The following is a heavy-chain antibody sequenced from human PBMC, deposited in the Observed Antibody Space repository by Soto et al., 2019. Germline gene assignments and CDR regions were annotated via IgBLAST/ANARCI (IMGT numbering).Heavy chain of an antibody. D-gene: IGHD6-19*01. Sequence: QVQLQESGPGLVKPSQTLSLTCTVSGGSISSGGYYWSWIRQHPGKGLEWIGYIYYSGSTYYNPSLKSRVTISVDPSKSQFSLKLSSVTAADTAVYYCARDFTDSSGPTLGMGVWGQGTTVTVSS. CDR2: IYYSGST. CDR1: GGSISSGGYY. V-gene: IGHV4-31*03. CDR3: ARDFTDSSGPTLGMGV. J-gene: IGHJ6*02.